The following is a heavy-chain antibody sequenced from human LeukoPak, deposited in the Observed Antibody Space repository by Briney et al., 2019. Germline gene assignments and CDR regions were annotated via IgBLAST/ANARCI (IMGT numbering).Heavy chain of an antibody. V-gene: IGHV4-34*01. CDR1: GGSFSGYY. J-gene: IGHJ4*02. CDR3: ARAAGRESY. Sequence: KTSETLSLTCAVYGGSFSGYYWSWIRQPPGKGLEWIGEINHSGSTNYNPSLKSRVTISVDTSKNQFSLKLSSVTAADTAVYYCARAAGRESYWGQGTLVTVSS. CDR2: INHSGST. D-gene: IGHD3-10*01.